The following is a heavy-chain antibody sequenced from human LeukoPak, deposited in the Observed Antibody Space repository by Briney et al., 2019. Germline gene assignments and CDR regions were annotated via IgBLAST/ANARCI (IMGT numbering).Heavy chain of an antibody. CDR3: ARLGAPSRYDLDY. V-gene: IGHV5-51*01. D-gene: IGHD6-13*01. J-gene: IGHJ4*02. Sequence: GESLKISCKASGYTFTDYWIGWVRQMPGKGLEWMGIVWPVDFRAMYSPSFQGQVTISVDKSITTAYLQWDSLKASDTAMYYCARLGAPSRYDLDYWGQGTLVTVSS. CDR2: VWPVDFRA. CDR1: GYTFTDYW.